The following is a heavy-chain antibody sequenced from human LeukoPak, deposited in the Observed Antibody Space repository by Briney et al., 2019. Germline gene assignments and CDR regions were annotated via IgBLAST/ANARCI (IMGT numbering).Heavy chain of an antibody. V-gene: IGHV3-23*01. CDR2: ISGSGGST. CDR3: AKERGDCGSGGSCYSGVGY. CDR1: GGSISSGSYY. J-gene: IGHJ4*02. D-gene: IGHD2-15*01. Sequence: PSETLSLTCTVSGGSISSGSYYWGWIRQPPGKGLEWVSAISGSGGSTYYADSVKGRFTISRDNSKNTLYLQMNSLRAEDTAVYYCAKERGDCGSGGSCYSGVGYWGQGTLVTVSS.